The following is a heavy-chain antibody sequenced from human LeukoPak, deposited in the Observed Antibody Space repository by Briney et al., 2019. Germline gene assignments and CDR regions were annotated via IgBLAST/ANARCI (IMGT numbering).Heavy chain of an antibody. Sequence: SETLSLTCTVSGGSISSSSYNWGWIRQPPGKGLEWIGEINHSGSTNYNPSLKSRVTISVDTSKNQFSLKLSSVTAADTAVYYCVSRSWWFDPWGQGTLVTVSS. CDR2: INHSGST. CDR3: VSRSWWFDP. V-gene: IGHV4-39*07. J-gene: IGHJ5*02. CDR1: GGSISSSSYN.